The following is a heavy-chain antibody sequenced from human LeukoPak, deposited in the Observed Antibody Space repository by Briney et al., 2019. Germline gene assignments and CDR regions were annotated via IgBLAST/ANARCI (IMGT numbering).Heavy chain of an antibody. CDR2: IYYSEST. CDR3: AGYYGSGSYHTGPFDY. CDR1: GGSISSYY. V-gene: IGHV4-59*08. Sequence: SETLSLTCTVSGGSISSYYWSWIRQPPGKGLEWIGYIYYSESTNYNPSLKSRVTISVDTSKNQFSLKLSSVTAADTAVYYCAGYYGSGSYHTGPFDYWGQGTLVTVSS. J-gene: IGHJ4*02. D-gene: IGHD3-10*01.